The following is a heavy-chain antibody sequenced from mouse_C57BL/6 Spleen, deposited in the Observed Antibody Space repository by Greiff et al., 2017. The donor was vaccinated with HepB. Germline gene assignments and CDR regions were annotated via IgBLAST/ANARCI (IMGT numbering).Heavy chain of an antibody. CDR1: GFTFSDYG. J-gene: IGHJ2*01. CDR2: ISSGSSTI. Sequence: DVKLVESGGGLVKPGGSLKLSCAASGFTFSDYGMHWVRQAPEKGLEWVAYISSGSSTIYYADTVKGRFTISRDNAKNTLFLQMTSLRSEDTAMYYCARNYYGNLYYFDYWGQGTTLTVSS. V-gene: IGHV5-17*01. CDR3: ARNYYGNLYYFDY. D-gene: IGHD2-1*01.